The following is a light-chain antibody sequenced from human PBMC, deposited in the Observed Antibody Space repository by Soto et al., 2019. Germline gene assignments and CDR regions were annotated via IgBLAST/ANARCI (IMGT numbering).Light chain of an antibody. CDR1: HSVNSH. CDR3: QQYKNWPL. V-gene: IGKV3-15*01. Sequence: MTQSPATWSVSQGERVTLSCRTSHSVNSHVAWYQQKPGHAPSLLLYGASTRATGIPVRFSGSGFGTEFTLTIRSLQSEDFAVYYCQQYKNWPLFCQGTRLEIK. J-gene: IGKJ5*01. CDR2: GAS.